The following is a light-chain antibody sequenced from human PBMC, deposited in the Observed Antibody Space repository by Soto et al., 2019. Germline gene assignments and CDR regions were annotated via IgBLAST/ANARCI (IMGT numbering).Light chain of an antibody. J-gene: IGKJ4*01. V-gene: IGKV3-15*01. CDR2: GAS. Sequence: EIVMAQSPATLSVSPGERATLSCRASQSVSSTLAWYQQKPGQAPWLLIYGASTRATGVPARFSGSGSGTEFTITSSSLQSVDFEVYYCQQYNNWPLTFGGGTKVEI. CDR1: QSVSST. CDR3: QQYNNWPLT.